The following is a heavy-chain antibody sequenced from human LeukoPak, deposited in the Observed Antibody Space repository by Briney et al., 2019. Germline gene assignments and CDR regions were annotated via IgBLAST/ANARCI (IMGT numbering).Heavy chain of an antibody. Sequence: PSETLSLTCTVSGGSINSTTNYWSWIRQPPGKGLEWLGYIYYSGSPTYNPSLRSRLTISVDTSKDQFSLKLSSVTAADTAVYYCARGVAGPSVDYWGQGTLVTVSS. V-gene: IGHV4-61*01. CDR3: ARGVAGPSVDY. J-gene: IGHJ4*02. CDR1: GGSINSTTNY. CDR2: IYYSGSP. D-gene: IGHD6-19*01.